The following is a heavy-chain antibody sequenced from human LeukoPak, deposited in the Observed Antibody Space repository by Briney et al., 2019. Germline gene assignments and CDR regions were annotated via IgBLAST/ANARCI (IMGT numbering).Heavy chain of an antibody. J-gene: IGHJ4*02. CDR3: ARDAVAARPAYYFDY. D-gene: IGHD6-6*01. CDR1: GFTFSSYA. Sequence: GGSLRLSCAASGFTFSSYAMHWVRQAPGKGLEYVSAISSNGGSAYYANSVKGRFTISRDNSKNTLYLQMGSLRAEDMAVYYCARDAVAARPAYYFDYWGQGTLVTVSS. CDR2: ISSNGGSA. V-gene: IGHV3-64*01.